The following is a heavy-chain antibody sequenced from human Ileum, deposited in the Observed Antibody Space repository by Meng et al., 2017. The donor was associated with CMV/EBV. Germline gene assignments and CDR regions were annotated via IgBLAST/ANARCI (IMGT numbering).Heavy chain of an antibody. J-gene: IGHJ5*02. CDR1: EFTFNSHW. D-gene: IGHD5-24*01. Sequence: GESPKTPCAASEFTFNSHWMSWARQAPGKGLEWVANINEDGSQKYYADSVKGRFIISRDNAKNSLYLQVISLRAEDTARYYCVKQLTGSAAWWCDPWGQGTLVTVSS. CDR2: INEDGSQK. CDR3: VKQLTGSAAWWCDP. V-gene: IGHV3-7*01.